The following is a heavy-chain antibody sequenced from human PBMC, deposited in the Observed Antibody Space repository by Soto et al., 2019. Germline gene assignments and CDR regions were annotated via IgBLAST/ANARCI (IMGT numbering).Heavy chain of an antibody. J-gene: IGHJ6*02. CDR1: GGSFSGDY. CDR2: INHSGST. D-gene: IGHD3-9*01. CDR3: ARGRAPDILIGYYPSCDYHYGMYV. Sequence: SETLSLTCAVYGGSFSGDYWSGIRQPPGKGLEWIGEINHSGSTNYNPSLKSRVTISVDTSKNQFSLKLSSVTAADTAVYYCARGRAPDILIGYYPSCDYHYGMYVSGQGTNVTVSS. V-gene: IGHV4-34*01.